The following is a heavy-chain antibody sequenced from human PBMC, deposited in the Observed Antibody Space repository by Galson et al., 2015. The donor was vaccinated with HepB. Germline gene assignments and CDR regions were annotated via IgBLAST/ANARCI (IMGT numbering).Heavy chain of an antibody. D-gene: IGHD3-10*01. CDR3: ARRISLVRGIITKPDYYYGMDV. Sequence: SLRLSCAASEFTFSSYWMNWVRQAPGKGLEWVTNINPDGSEKYYVASLKGRFTISRGNAKNSLYLQMDSLRAEDTAVYYCARRISLVRGIITKPDYYYGMDVWGQGTTVTVAS. V-gene: IGHV3-7*03. CDR2: INPDGSEK. CDR1: EFTFSSYW. J-gene: IGHJ6*02.